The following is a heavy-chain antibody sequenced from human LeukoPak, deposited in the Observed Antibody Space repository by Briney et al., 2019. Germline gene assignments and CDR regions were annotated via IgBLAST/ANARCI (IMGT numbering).Heavy chain of an antibody. CDR2: ISYDGSNK. CDR1: GGSISSYY. V-gene: IGHV3-30-3*01. J-gene: IGHJ6*02. Sequence: LSLTCTVSGGSISSYYWSWIRQPPGKGLEWVAVISYDGSNKYYADSVKGRFTISRDNSKNTLYLQMNSLRAEDTAVYYCARGIVVVPAAFYYYGMDVWGQGTTVTVSS. D-gene: IGHD2-2*01. CDR3: ARGIVVVPAAFYYYGMDV.